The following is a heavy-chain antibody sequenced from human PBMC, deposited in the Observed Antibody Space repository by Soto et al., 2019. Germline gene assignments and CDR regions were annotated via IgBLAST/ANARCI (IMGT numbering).Heavy chain of an antibody. CDR1: GFIFSSYG. J-gene: IGHJ5*01. V-gene: IGHV3-33*06. Sequence: GGSLRLSCAASGFIFSSYGMHWVRQAPGKGLERVAGIWYDGSNTFYSDAVKGRFSISRDNSKTTVDLQMNSLRAEDTAVYYCGKSIALAPAWLDPWGQGIQVTVSS. D-gene: IGHD6-19*01. CDR2: IWYDGSNT. CDR3: GKSIALAPAWLDP.